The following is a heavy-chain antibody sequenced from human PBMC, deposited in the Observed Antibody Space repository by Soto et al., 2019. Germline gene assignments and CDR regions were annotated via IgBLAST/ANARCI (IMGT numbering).Heavy chain of an antibody. J-gene: IGHJ4*02. V-gene: IGHV4-59*08. Sequence: QVQLQESGPGLVKPSETLSLTCIVSGGSISGYYWSWIRQPPGKGLEWIGYIYYSGSTNYNPSLKSRVTMSVDTSKNRFSLKLSSVTAADTAVYYCARRYGGGFDYWGPGTLVTVSS. CDR1: GGSISGYY. CDR2: IYYSGST. D-gene: IGHD3-10*01. CDR3: ARRYGGGFDY.